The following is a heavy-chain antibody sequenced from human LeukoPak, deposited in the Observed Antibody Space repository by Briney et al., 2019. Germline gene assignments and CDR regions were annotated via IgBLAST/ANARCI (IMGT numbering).Heavy chain of an antibody. CDR3: AKGARGDTVTSIVGLNWFDP. J-gene: IGHJ5*02. D-gene: IGHD4-17*01. CDR2: ISYDGSHK. Sequence: GGSLRLSCAAAGITFRSYGMHWVRQAPGKGLEWVAVISYDGSHKYYADSVKGRFSISRDNSKNTLYLQMNSLRADDTAVYYCAKGARGDTVTSIVGLNWFDPWGQGTLVTVSS. CDR1: GITFRSYG. V-gene: IGHV3-30*18.